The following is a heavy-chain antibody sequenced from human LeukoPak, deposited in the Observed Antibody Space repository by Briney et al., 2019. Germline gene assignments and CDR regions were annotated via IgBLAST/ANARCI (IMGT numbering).Heavy chain of an antibody. J-gene: IGHJ4*02. Sequence: PGGSLRLSCAASGFTVSTKHMSWVRQTPGKGLEWVSVIYSGGTTYYADSVKGGVTISRDNPKNTLYLQMNSLRVEDTAVYYCARGAITMVRAWEFDYWGQGTLVTVSS. CDR3: ARGAITMVRAWEFDY. CDR1: GFTVSTKH. V-gene: IGHV3-66*01. D-gene: IGHD3-10*01. CDR2: IYSGGTT.